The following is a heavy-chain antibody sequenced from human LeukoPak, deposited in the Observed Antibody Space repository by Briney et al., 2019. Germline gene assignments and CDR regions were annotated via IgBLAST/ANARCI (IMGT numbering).Heavy chain of an antibody. Sequence: PSETLSLTCTVSGGSISSYYWSWIRQPPGKGLEWIGYIYYSGSTYYNPSLKSRVTISVDTSKNQFSLKLSSVTAADTAVYYCARGGVEGIAAPYAAFDIWGQGTMVTVSS. D-gene: IGHD6-13*01. V-gene: IGHV4-30-4*08. J-gene: IGHJ3*02. CDR1: GGSISSYY. CDR2: IYYSGST. CDR3: ARGGVEGIAAPYAAFDI.